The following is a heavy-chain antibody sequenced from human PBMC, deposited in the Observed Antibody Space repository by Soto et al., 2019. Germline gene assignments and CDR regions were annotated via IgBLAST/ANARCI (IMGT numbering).Heavy chain of an antibody. V-gene: IGHV4-34*01. CDR2: INHSGST. J-gene: IGHJ4*02. CDR3: ARGLLRYFDWSPLGY. D-gene: IGHD3-9*01. Sequence: QVQLQQWGAGLLKPSETLSLTCAVYGGSFSGYYWSWIRQPPGKGLEWIGEINHSGSTNYNPSLKSRVTISADTSKNQFSLKLSSVTAADTAVYYCARGLLRYFDWSPLGYWGQGTLVTVSS. CDR1: GGSFSGYY.